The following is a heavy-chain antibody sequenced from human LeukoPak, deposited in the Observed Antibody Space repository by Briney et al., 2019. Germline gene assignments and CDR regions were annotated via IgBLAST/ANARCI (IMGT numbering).Heavy chain of an antibody. CDR3: ARNAGRGAFDI. V-gene: IGHV1-69*05. D-gene: IGHD1-14*01. CDR1: GGTFSSYA. CDR2: IITIFGTA. J-gene: IGHJ3*02. Sequence: SVKVSCKASGGTFSSYAISWVRQAPGPGLEWMGVIITIFGTANYAQKFQGRVTITTDESTSTAYMELSSLRSEDTAVYYCARNAGRGAFDIWGQGTMVTVSS.